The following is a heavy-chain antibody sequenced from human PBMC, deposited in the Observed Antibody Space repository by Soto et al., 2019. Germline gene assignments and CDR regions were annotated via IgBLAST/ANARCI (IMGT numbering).Heavy chain of an antibody. CDR1: GYTFTSYG. J-gene: IGHJ3*02. V-gene: IGHV1-18*01. CDR3: ARGRLSVRYCSGGSCRHDAFDI. Sequence: ASVKVSCTASGYTFTSYGISWVRQAPGQGLEWMGWISAYNGNTNYAQKLQGRVTMTTDTSTSTAYMELRSLRSDDTAVYYCARGRLSVRYCSGGSCRHDAFDIWGQGTMVTVS. CDR2: ISAYNGNT. D-gene: IGHD2-15*01.